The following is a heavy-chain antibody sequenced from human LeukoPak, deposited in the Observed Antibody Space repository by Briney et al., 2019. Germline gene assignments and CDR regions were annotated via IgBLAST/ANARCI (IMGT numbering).Heavy chain of an antibody. D-gene: IGHD3-22*01. J-gene: IGHJ4*02. V-gene: IGHV3-74*01. CDR2: INDDASST. CDR3: ARAGFDNSGYYFFAY. Sequence: GGSLRLSCAASGFTFSYYWMHWVRQAPGKGLVWVSLINDDASSTTYADSVKGRFTISRDNAKNTLYLQMNSLRAEDTAIYYYARAGFDNSGYYFFAYWGQGTLVTVSS. CDR1: GFTFSYYW.